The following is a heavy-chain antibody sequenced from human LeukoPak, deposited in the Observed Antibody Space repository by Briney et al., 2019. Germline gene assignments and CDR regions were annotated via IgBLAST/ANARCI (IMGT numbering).Heavy chain of an antibody. J-gene: IGHJ5*02. CDR1: GGTFSSYA. Sequence: VKVSCKASGGTFSSYAISWVRQAPGQGLEWMGGIIPIFGTANYAQKFQGRVTITADESTSTAYMELSSLRSEDTAVYYCARHYGDYEFWWFDPWGQGTLVTVSS. CDR3: ARHYGDYEFWWFDP. CDR2: IIPIFGTA. V-gene: IGHV1-69*13. D-gene: IGHD4-17*01.